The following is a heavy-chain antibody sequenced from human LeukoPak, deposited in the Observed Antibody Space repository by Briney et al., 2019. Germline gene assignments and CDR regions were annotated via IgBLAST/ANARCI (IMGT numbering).Heavy chain of an antibody. CDR2: IYYSGST. D-gene: IGHD3-3*01. J-gene: IGHJ5*02. Sequence: PSETLSLTCTVSGGSISSYYWSWIRQPPGKGLEWIGYIYYSGSTNYNPSLKSRVTISVDTSKNQFSLKLSSVTAADTAVYYCASLHYDFWSGYYSDFGWFDPWGQGTLVIVSS. CDR1: GGSISSYY. V-gene: IGHV4-59*01. CDR3: ASLHYDFWSGYYSDFGWFDP.